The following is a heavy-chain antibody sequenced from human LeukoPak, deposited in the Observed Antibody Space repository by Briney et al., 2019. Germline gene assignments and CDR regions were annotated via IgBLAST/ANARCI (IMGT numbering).Heavy chain of an antibody. J-gene: IGHJ5*02. V-gene: IGHV4-34*01. CDR2: INHSGNT. D-gene: IGHD5-18*01. CDR3: ASVMVTKKSVGWFDP. Sequence: KASETLSLTCAVYGGSLSGYYWSWIRQPPGKGLEWVGEINHSGNTYYNPSLKSRVTISVDTSKNQFPLKLSSVTAADTAVYYCASVMVTKKSVGWFDPWGQGTLVTVSS. CDR1: GGSLSGYY.